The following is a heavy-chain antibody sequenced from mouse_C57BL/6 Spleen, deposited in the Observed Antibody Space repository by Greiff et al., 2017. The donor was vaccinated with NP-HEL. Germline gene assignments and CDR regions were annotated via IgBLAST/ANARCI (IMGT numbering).Heavy chain of an antibody. Sequence: QVQLKESGPELVKPGASVKISCKASGYAFSSSWMNWVKQRPGKGLEWIGRIYPGDGDTNYNGKFKGKATLTADKSSSTAYMQLSSLTSEDSAVYFCAREGGNPLNYWGQGTSVTVSS. V-gene: IGHV1-82*01. CDR1: GYAFSSSW. J-gene: IGHJ4*01. CDR2: IYPGDGDT. D-gene: IGHD2-1*01. CDR3: AREGGNPLNY.